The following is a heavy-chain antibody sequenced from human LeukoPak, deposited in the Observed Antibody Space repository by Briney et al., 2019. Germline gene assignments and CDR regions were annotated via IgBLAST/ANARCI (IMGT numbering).Heavy chain of an antibody. J-gene: IGHJ3*02. Sequence: SVKVSCKASGGTFSSYAISWVRQAPGQGLEWMGGIIPIFGTANYAQKFQGRVTITADKSTSTAYMELSSLRSEDTAVYYCARDLYNDYDAFDIWGQGTMVTVSS. CDR1: GGTFSSYA. D-gene: IGHD3-16*01. V-gene: IGHV1-69*06. CDR3: ARDLYNDYDAFDI. CDR2: IIPIFGTA.